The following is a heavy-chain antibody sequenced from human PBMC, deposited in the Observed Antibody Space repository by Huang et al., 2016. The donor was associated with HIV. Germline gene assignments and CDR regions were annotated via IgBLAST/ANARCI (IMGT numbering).Heavy chain of an antibody. CDR1: GFSFKTYA. J-gene: IGHJ4*02. CDR3: AKGSGYTNGHGGYYYDS. V-gene: IGHV3-23*01. Sequence: EVQLLESGGGLVQPGGSLRLSCTASGFSFKTYAISWVRQAPGRGLEWVSESRGSGGRTYYAESRKGRFTSSRDNSKGTLYLQMTRPRGEDTAIYYCAKGSGYTNGHGGYYYDSWGQGIMVTVSS. CDR2: SRGSGGRT. D-gene: IGHD5-18*01.